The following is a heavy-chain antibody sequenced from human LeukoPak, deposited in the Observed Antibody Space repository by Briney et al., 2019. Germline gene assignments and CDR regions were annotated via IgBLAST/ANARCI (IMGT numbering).Heavy chain of an antibody. Sequence: GGSLRLSCAASGFTFSSYGMHWVRQAPGKGLDWVAGMQYDGSLDHYADSVRGRFTISRDNSKNTVYLQMNSLRADDTAVYYCARDPSAVRANTYAWGQGTLVTVSS. CDR2: MQYDGSLD. D-gene: IGHD2-2*01. J-gene: IGHJ5*02. V-gene: IGHV3-30*03. CDR3: ARDPSAVRANTYA. CDR1: GFTFSSYG.